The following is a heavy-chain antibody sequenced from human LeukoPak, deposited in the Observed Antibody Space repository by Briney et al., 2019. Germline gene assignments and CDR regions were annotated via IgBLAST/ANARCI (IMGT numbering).Heavy chain of an antibody. J-gene: IGHJ6*02. Sequence: ASVKVSCKASGYTFGSYGVSWVRQAPGQGLEWVGWVTAYKGRTDYAQKFQGRVTMTTDTSTSTYYMELRSLTSDDTAVYYCAREGCSGSRCASGYYYLGMDVWGQGTTVTVSS. D-gene: IGHD2-15*01. CDR3: AREGCSGSRCASGYYYLGMDV. V-gene: IGHV1-18*01. CDR2: VTAYKGRT. CDR1: GYTFGSYG.